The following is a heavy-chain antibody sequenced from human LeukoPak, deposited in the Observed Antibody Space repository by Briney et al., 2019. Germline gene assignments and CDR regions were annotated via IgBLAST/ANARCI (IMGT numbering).Heavy chain of an antibody. CDR2: INPNSGRT. CDR1: GYSFNDYY. J-gene: IGHJ4*02. V-gene: IGHV1-2*02. D-gene: IGHD3-9*01. Sequence: GASGKVSCKTSGYSFNDYYLHWVRQAPGQGLEWMGWINPNSGRTHYAPKFQGRVTLTTDTSITTAYMELSSLISGDTALYYCARDSSDILTGYYHFWGQGTLVTVSS. CDR3: ARDSSDILTGYYHF.